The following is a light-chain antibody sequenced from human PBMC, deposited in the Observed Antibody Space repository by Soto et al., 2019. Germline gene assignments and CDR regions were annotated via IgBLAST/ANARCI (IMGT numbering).Light chain of an antibody. CDR2: EVD. Sequence: SALTQPPSSSGSPGQSVTISCTGTSSDVGFFNYVSWYQHHPGKVPRFLIYEVDKRPSGVPDRFSGSKSGNTAYLTISGLQVEDEADYFCSSFVDGSSYVFGTGTKVTVL. CDR3: SSFVDGSSYV. V-gene: IGLV2-8*01. CDR1: SSDVGFFNY. J-gene: IGLJ1*01.